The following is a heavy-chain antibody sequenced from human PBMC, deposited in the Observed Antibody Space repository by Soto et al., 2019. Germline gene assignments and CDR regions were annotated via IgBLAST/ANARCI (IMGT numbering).Heavy chain of an antibody. D-gene: IGHD3-3*01. CDR2: INPATGAA. CDR1: GYPVTAYY. J-gene: IGHJ3*02. Sequence: QLHLVQSGAVVKKPGASVTVSCSASGYPVTAYYMHWVRQAPGRGLEWMGGINPATGAAKYTQTLQGRVTMTRDTSTSTVFMELGGLTSEDTAGFYWARGGGVGVAGSAAFDMWGQGTLVTVSS. CDR3: ARGGGVGVAGSAAFDM. V-gene: IGHV1-2*02.